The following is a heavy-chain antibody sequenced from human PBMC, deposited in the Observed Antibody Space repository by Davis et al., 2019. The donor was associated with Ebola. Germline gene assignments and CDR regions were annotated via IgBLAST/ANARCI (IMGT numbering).Heavy chain of an antibody. CDR2: ISAYNGNT. CDR3: ARDTYYDFWSGYYTAEYFQH. J-gene: IGHJ1*01. Sequence: ASVKVSCKASGYTFTSYGISWVRQAPGQGLEWMGWISAYNGNTNYAQKLQGRVTMTTDTSTSTAYMELRSLRSDDKAVYYCARDTYYDFWSGYYTAEYFQHWGQSTLVTVSS. CDR1: GYTFTSYG. D-gene: IGHD3-3*01. V-gene: IGHV1-18*01.